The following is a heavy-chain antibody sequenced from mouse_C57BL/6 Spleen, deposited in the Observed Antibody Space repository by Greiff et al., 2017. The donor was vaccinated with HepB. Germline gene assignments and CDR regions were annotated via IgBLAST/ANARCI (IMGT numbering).Heavy chain of an antibody. CDR2: ISSGSSTI. D-gene: IGHD1-1*01. Sequence: EVKVVESGGGLVKPGGSLKLSCAASGFTFSDYGMHWVRQAPEKGLEWVAYISSGSSTIYYADTVKGRFTISRDNAKNTLFLQMTSLRSEDTAMYYCARDGSSYPAWFAYWGQGTLVTVSA. CDR3: ARDGSSYPAWFAY. CDR1: GFTFSDYG. J-gene: IGHJ3*01. V-gene: IGHV5-17*01.